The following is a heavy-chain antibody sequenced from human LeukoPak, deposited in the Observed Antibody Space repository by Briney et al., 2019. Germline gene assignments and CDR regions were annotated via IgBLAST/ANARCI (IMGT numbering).Heavy chain of an antibody. V-gene: IGHV3-48*02. CDR1: GFTFSSYS. CDR2: ISSGSGTV. Sequence: GGSLRLSCAASGFTFSSYSMNWVRQAPGKGLECISYISSGSGTVYYADSVKGRFTISRDNAKNSRYLQMNGLRDEDTAVNYCARGGQGGWTHFDCWGQGTLVTVSS. J-gene: IGHJ4*02. CDR3: ARGGQGGWTHFDC. D-gene: IGHD6-19*01.